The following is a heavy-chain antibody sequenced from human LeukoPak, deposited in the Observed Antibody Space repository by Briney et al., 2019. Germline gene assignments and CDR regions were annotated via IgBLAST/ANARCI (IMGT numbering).Heavy chain of an antibody. J-gene: IGHJ3*01. Sequence: PSETRSLTCTVSGASISSYYWSWIRQPPGKGLEWIGYIYYSGSTNYNPSLKSRVTISIDTSTNQFSLNLSSVTAADTAVYYCARVFWGQLHAFDFWGQGTMVTVSS. D-gene: IGHD3-16*01. V-gene: IGHV4-59*01. CDR2: IYYSGST. CDR3: ARVFWGQLHAFDF. CDR1: GASISSYY.